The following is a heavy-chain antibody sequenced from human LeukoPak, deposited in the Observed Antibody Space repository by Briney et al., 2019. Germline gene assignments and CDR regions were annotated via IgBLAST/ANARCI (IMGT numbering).Heavy chain of an antibody. Sequence: ASVKVSCKASGYTFTSYHINWVRQATGQGLEWMGWMNPNSGNADYAQKFQGRVTVTRNTSISTAYMGLSRLRSDDTAVYYCARLWFGEQYNWFDPWGQGTLVTVSS. CDR2: MNPNSGNA. D-gene: IGHD3-10*01. V-gene: IGHV1-8*03. J-gene: IGHJ5*02. CDR3: ARLWFGEQYNWFDP. CDR1: GYTFTSYH.